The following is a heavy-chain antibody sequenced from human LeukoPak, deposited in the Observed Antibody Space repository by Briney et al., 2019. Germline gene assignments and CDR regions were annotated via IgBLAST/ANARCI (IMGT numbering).Heavy chain of an antibody. Sequence: PGGSLRLSCTASGFTFSSYWMSWVRQAPGKGLEWVANIKQDGSEKYYVDSVKGRFTISRGNAKNSLYLQMNSLRAEDTAVYYCARDGDHYDFWSGYYTNWGQGTLVTVSS. J-gene: IGHJ4*02. CDR2: IKQDGSEK. CDR3: ARDGDHYDFWSGYYTN. CDR1: GFTFSSYW. D-gene: IGHD3-3*01. V-gene: IGHV3-7*03.